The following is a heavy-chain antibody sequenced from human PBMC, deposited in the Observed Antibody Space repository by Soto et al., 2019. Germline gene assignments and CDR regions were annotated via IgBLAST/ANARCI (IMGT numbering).Heavy chain of an antibody. D-gene: IGHD6-13*01. CDR1: GGYIGSGGYY. V-gene: IGHV4-31*03. J-gene: IGHJ5*02. CDR3: ARDRRSAHGTRGSIDP. Sequence: QVQLQESGPGLVKPSQTLSLTCNVSGGYIGSGGYYWSWIRQHPGKDLEWIGYIYYTGSTYYNRTLRRRVSMSVDTSKNQFSLKLTSVPAAATAVYYCARDRRSAHGTRGSIDPWGQGTMVTVS. CDR2: IYYTGST.